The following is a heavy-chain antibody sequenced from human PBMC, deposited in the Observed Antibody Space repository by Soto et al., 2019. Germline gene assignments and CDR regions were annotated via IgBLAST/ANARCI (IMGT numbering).Heavy chain of an antibody. D-gene: IGHD3-22*01. Sequence: SVKVSCKASGGTFSSYAISWVRQAPGQGLEWMGGIIPIFGTANYAQKFQGRVTITADESTSTAYMELSSLRSEDTAVYYCAVPGGHSRGYYRHYFDYWGQGTLVTVSS. CDR3: AVPGGHSRGYYRHYFDY. J-gene: IGHJ4*02. CDR2: IIPIFGTA. V-gene: IGHV1-69*13. CDR1: GGTFSSYA.